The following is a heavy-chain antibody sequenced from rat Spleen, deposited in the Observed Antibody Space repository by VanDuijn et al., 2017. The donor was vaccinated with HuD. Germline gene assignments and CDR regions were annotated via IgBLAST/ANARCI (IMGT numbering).Heavy chain of an antibody. V-gene: IGHV5-58*01. CDR1: GFTFSGYW. CDR3: VREDLGINF. J-gene: IGHJ2*01. CDR2: ITHNDGST. D-gene: IGHD1-9*01. Sequence: EVQLAETGGGLVQPGRSLKLSCVASGFTFSGYWMYWLRQAPGKGLEWVATITHNDGSTYYPDSVKGRFTISRDNAQNTLYLQKSRLGSEDTAIYYCVREDLGINFWGQGVMVTVSS.